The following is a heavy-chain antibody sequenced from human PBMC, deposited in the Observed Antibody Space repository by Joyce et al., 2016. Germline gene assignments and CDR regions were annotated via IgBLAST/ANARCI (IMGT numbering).Heavy chain of an antibody. CDR3: ARDKELYCSTTSCQDAADI. D-gene: IGHD2-2*01. CDR2: IIVYNGNT. J-gene: IGHJ3*02. V-gene: IGHV1-18*04. CDR1: GYTFTNHC. Sequence: QVQLVQSVGEVKKPGASVKVSCKASGYTFTNHCISGVRQAPGQGLEWMGWIIVYNGNTNLAQKYQGRFTVTTDTFTTTAYMELRTLRSDDTAVYYCARDKELYCSTTSCQDAADIWGQGTMVTVSS.